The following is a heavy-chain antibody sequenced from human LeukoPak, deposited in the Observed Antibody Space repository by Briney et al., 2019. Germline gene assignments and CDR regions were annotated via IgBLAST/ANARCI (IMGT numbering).Heavy chain of an antibody. V-gene: IGHV3-33*01. Sequence: GGSLRLSCAASGFTFSSYGMHWVRQAPGKGLERVAVIWYDGSNKYYADSVKGRFTISRDNSKNTLYLQMNSLRAEDTAVYYCARAPTCYDILTGYFLGAYGMDVWGQGTTVTVSS. CDR1: GFTFSSYG. J-gene: IGHJ6*02. CDR2: IWYDGSNK. D-gene: IGHD3-9*01. CDR3: ARAPTCYDILTGYFLGAYGMDV.